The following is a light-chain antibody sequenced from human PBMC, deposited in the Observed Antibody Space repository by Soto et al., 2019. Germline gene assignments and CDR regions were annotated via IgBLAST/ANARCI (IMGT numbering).Light chain of an antibody. CDR2: DAS. CDR1: QSVSSY. Sequence: EIVLTQSPATLSLSPGERATLSCRASQSVSSYLAWYQQKPGQAPRLLIHDASNRTTGIPARFSGSGSGTDFTISISSLEPGDFALYFFQQRINSPRGTFGEGTKLEIK. V-gene: IGKV3-11*01. CDR3: QQRINSPRGT. J-gene: IGKJ2*02.